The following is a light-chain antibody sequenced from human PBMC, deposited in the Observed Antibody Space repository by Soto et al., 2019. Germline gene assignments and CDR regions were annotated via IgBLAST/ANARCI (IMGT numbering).Light chain of an antibody. Sequence: QSVLTQPRSVSGSPGQSLTISCTGTSSVVGGYNYVSWYQQYPGKAPKLMIYDVTKRPSGVPDRFSGSKSGNTASLTISGLQAEDEADYYCCSHAGSYTYVFGTGTKVTVL. J-gene: IGLJ1*01. CDR2: DVT. V-gene: IGLV2-11*01. CDR3: CSHAGSYTYV. CDR1: SSVVGGYNY.